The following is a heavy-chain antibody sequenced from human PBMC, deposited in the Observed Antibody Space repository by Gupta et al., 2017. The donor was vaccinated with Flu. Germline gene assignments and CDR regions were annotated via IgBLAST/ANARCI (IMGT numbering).Heavy chain of an antibody. J-gene: IGHJ4*02. V-gene: IGHV3-30*18. CDR1: FSSYG. D-gene: IGHD5-12*01. CDR2: ISYDGSNK. Sequence: FSSYGMHWVRQAPGKGLEWVAVISYDGSNKDYADSVKARFTISRDNSKNTLYLQMNSLRAEDTAVYYCAKELSGSGYGAYWGQGNLVTVSS. CDR3: AKELSGSGYGAY.